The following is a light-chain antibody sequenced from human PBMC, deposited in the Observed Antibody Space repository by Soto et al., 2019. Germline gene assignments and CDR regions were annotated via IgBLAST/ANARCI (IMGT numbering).Light chain of an antibody. J-gene: IGKJ4*01. V-gene: IGKV3-15*01. CDR1: QSVSSN. Sequence: EIVLTQSPATLSASPGESTTLSCRASQSVSSNLAWYQQKPGQAPRLLIYDASTRATGIPARFSGFGSGTEFTITISSMQSEDFAVYYCHQYEDWHPVTFGGGTKVEIK. CDR2: DAS. CDR3: HQYEDWHPVT.